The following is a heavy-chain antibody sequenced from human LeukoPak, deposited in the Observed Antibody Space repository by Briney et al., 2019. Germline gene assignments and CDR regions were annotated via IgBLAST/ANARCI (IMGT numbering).Heavy chain of an antibody. CDR2: INNSGST. V-gene: IGHV4-34*01. CDR3: VRDIAAAGGFDY. CDR1: GGSFSGYY. D-gene: IGHD6-13*01. Sequence: SETLSLTCGVYGGSFSGYYWSWIRQPPGKGLEWIGEINNSGSTNYNPSLKSRVTISVDTSKNQFSLKLGSVTAADTAVYYCVRDIAAAGGFDYWGQGTMVTVSS. J-gene: IGHJ4*02.